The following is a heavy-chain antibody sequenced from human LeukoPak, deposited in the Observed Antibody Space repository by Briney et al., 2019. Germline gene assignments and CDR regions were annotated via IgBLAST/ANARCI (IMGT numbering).Heavy chain of an antibody. Sequence: SETLSLTCAVYGGSFSGYYWSWIRQPPGKGLEWIGELNHSGSTNYNPSLKSRVTISVDTSKKQFSLKLSSVTAADTAVYYCARGRGATIKDWGQGTLVTVSS. CDR1: GGSFSGYY. D-gene: IGHD5-24*01. CDR2: LNHSGST. V-gene: IGHV4-34*01. J-gene: IGHJ4*02. CDR3: ARGRGATIKD.